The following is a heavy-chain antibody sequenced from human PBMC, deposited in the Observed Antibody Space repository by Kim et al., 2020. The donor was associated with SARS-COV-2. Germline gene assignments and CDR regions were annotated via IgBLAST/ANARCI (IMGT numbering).Heavy chain of an antibody. D-gene: IGHD3-3*02. CDR1: GFTFSSYW. Sequence: GGSLRLSCAASGFTFSSYWMSWVRQAPGKGLEWVANIKQDGSEKYYVDSVKGRFTISRDNAKNSLYLQMNSLRAEDTAVYYCARVFSFPLKHFWSGSPYYYYGMDVWGQGTTVTVSS. J-gene: IGHJ6*02. CDR2: IKQDGSEK. V-gene: IGHV3-7*01. CDR3: ARVFSFPLKHFWSGSPYYYYGMDV.